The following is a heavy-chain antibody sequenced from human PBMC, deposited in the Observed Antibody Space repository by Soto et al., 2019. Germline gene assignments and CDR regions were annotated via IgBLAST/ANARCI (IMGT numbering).Heavy chain of an antibody. V-gene: IGHV3-23*01. CDR2: IRGSGDST. CDR3: AKDQGDASNTFGL. CDR1: EFPFSRYA. J-gene: IGHJ4*02. D-gene: IGHD3-16*01. Sequence: GSLRLSCAASEFPFSRYAMIWVRQDPGKGLEWVSTIRGSGDSTFYADSVKGRFTVSRDNSENTLYLQMNSLRAEDTAFYYCAKDQGDASNTFGLWGQGTLVTVSS.